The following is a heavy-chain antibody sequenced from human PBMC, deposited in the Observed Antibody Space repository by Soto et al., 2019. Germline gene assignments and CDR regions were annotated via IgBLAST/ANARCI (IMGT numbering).Heavy chain of an antibody. V-gene: IGHV3-23*01. J-gene: IGHJ4*02. CDR2: ISGSGGST. Sequence: GGSLRLSCAASGFTFSSYAMSWVRQAPGKGLEWVSAISGSGGSTYSACSEKGRFTISRETSKNTLYLQMNSLRAEDTAVYYCAKESYGDYVFDYWGQGTLVTVSS. D-gene: IGHD4-17*01. CDR1: GFTFSSYA. CDR3: AKESYGDYVFDY.